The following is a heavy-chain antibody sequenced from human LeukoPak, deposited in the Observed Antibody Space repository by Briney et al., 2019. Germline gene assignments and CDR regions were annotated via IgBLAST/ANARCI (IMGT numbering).Heavy chain of an antibody. D-gene: IGHD2-21*02. CDR2: INHSGST. CDR1: GGSFSGYY. V-gene: IGHV4-34*01. Sequence: SETLSLTCAVYGGSFSGYYWSWIRQPPGKGLEWIGEINHSGSTNYNPSLKSRVTISVDTSKNQFSLKLSSVTAADTAVYYCVRGRGDCLDYWGQGTLVTVSS. CDR3: VRGRGDCLDY. J-gene: IGHJ4*02.